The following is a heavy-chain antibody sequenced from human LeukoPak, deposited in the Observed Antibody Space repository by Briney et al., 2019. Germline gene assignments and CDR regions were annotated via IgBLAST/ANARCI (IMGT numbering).Heavy chain of an antibody. CDR1: GCTFTSYG. Sequence: ASVKVSCKASGCTFTSYGISWVRQAPGQGLEWMGWISAYNGNTNYAQKLQGRVTMTTDTSTSTAYMELRSLRSDDTAVYYCARAYYDFWSGYFFSVWFDPWGQGTLVTVSS. CDR3: ARAYYDFWSGYFFSVWFDP. CDR2: ISAYNGNT. V-gene: IGHV1-18*01. J-gene: IGHJ5*02. D-gene: IGHD3-3*01.